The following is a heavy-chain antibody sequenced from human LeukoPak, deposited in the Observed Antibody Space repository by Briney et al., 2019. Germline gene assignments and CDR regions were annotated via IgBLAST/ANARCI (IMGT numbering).Heavy chain of an antibody. CDR3: ARGYYYRT. CDR2: IYADGSS. Sequence: SETLSLTCTVSGVSVGSDNSYWNWIRQPAGKGLEWIGRIYADGSSTYNPSLKSRVTILVDTSKNQFSLRLSSMTAADTAVYYCARGYYYRTWGLGTLVTVSS. V-gene: IGHV4-61*02. CDR1: GVSVGSDNSY. J-gene: IGHJ4*02. D-gene: IGHD3-10*01.